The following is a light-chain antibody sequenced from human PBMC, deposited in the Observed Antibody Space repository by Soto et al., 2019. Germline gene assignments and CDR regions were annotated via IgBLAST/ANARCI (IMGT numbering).Light chain of an antibody. CDR2: YDS. J-gene: IGLJ7*01. Sequence: SYVLTQAPPVSVAPGKTATITCGGNNIGSKSVHWYQQKPGQAPVLVIFYDSDRPSGIPERFSGSNSGNTATLTISRVEAGDEANYYCQVWDIGTGVVFGGGTQLTVL. CDR1: NIGSKS. V-gene: IGLV3-21*04. CDR3: QVWDIGTGVV.